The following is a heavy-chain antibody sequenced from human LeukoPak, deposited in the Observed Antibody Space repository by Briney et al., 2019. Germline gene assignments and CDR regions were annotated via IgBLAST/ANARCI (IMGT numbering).Heavy chain of an antibody. CDR2: ISSSGTYI. CDR1: GFTFSDYY. D-gene: IGHD5-18*01. V-gene: IGHV3-11*05. Sequence: GGSLRLSCATSGFTFSDYYMSWIRQAPGKGLEWVSYISSSGTYINSADSVKGRFTISRDYPKNSLYLQMSSLRAEDTAVYYCAREGARVGYSYGYDYWGQGTLVTVSS. CDR3: AREGARVGYSYGYDY. J-gene: IGHJ4*02.